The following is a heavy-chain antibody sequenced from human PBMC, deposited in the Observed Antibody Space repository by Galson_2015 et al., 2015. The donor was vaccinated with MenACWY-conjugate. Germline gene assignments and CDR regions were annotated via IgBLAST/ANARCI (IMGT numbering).Heavy chain of an antibody. CDR2: ISYSEGT. V-gene: IGHV4-59*01. CDR1: GFTFNNYW. D-gene: IGHD2-8*01. J-gene: IGHJ5*02. CDR3: AAVGYCTNGVCYNWVIWFDP. Sequence: LRLSCAASGFTFNNYWMHWVRQPPGKGLEWIRYISYSEGTLYKSSLKSRVSISLDTSKNQLSLRLSSVTAADTAVYYCAAVGYCTNGVCYNWVIWFDPWGQGTLVTVSS.